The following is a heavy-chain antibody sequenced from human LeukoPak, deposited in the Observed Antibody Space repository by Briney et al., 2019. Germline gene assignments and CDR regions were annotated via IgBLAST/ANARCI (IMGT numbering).Heavy chain of an antibody. J-gene: IGHJ4*02. Sequence: EASVKVSCKASGGTFTTYSITWVRQAPGQGLEWMGWMNPNSGNTGYAQKFQGRVTMTRNTSISTAYMELSSLRSEDTAVYYCARTWFGEFSFDWGQGTLVTVSS. V-gene: IGHV1-8*02. CDR2: MNPNSGNT. CDR3: ARTWFGEFSFD. CDR1: GGTFTTYS. D-gene: IGHD3-10*01.